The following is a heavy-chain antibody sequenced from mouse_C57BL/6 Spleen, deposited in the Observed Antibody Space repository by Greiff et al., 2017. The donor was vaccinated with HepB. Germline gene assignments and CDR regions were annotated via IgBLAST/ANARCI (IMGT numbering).Heavy chain of an antibody. CDR3: ARNYGSSADWYFDV. V-gene: IGHV1-80*01. CDR1: GYAFSSYW. J-gene: IGHJ1*03. D-gene: IGHD1-1*01. CDR2: IYPGDGDT. Sequence: VKLQESGAELVKPGASVKISCKASGYAFSSYWMNWVKQRPGKGLEWIGQIYPGDGDTNYNGKFKGKATLTADKSSSTAYMQLSSLTSEDSAVYFCARNYGSSADWYFDVWGTGTTVTVSS.